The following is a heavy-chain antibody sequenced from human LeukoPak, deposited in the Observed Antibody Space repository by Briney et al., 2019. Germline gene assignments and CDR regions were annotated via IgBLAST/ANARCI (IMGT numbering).Heavy chain of an antibody. Sequence: PGGSLRLSCAASGFTFSSYWMSWVRQAPGKGLEWVANIKQDGSEKYYVDSVKGRFTISRDNAKNSLYLQMNSLRAEDTAVYYCAREPDSGGNSPIDYWGHGTLVTVSS. CDR3: AREPDSGGNSPIDY. V-gene: IGHV3-7*04. CDR1: GFTFSSYW. D-gene: IGHD4-23*01. CDR2: IKQDGSEK. J-gene: IGHJ4*01.